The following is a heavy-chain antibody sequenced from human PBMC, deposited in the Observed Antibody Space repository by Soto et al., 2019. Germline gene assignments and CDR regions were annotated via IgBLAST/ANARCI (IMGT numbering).Heavy chain of an antibody. V-gene: IGHV3-21*01. CDR2: ISSSSSYI. CDR1: GFTFSSLS. J-gene: IGHJ6*02. D-gene: IGHD5-18*01. CDR3: ARFGYSYGYRDYYGMDV. Sequence: GGSLRLSCAASGFTFSSLSMNRVRQAPGKGLEWVPSISSSSSYIYYADSVKGRFTISRDNAKNSLYLQMNSLRAEDTAVYHCARFGYSYGYRDYYGMDVWGQGTTVTVSS.